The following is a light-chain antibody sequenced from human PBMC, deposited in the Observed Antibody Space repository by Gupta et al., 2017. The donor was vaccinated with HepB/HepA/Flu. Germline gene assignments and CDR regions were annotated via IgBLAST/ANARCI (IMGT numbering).Light chain of an antibody. CDR3: GSYTTSTTLGV. V-gene: IGLV2-14*03. J-gene: IGLJ1*01. Sequence: QSALTQPASVSGSPGQSITISCPGPSSDVGGYNYVSWYQQHPGKAPKFIISDVSNRPSGVSNRFSGSKSGNTASLTISGLQAEDEADYFCGSYTTSTTLGVFGTGTKVTVL. CDR1: SSDVGGYNY. CDR2: DVS.